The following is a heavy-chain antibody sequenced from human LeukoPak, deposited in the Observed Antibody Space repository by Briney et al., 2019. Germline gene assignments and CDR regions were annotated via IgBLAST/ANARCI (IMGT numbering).Heavy chain of an antibody. V-gene: IGHV4-34*01. CDR2: INHSGST. CDR3: VTTSGKSAVDH. D-gene: IGHD6-6*01. Sequence: SETLSLTCAVYGGSFSGYYWSWIRQPPGKGLEWIGEINHSGSTNYNPSLKSRVTISVDTSKNQFSLQLSFVTTADTAVYYCVTTSGKSAVDHWGQGTLVTVSS. CDR1: GGSFSGYY. J-gene: IGHJ4*02.